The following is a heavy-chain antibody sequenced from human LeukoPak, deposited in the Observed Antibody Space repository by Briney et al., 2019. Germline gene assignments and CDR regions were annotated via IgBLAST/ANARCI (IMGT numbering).Heavy chain of an antibody. Sequence: ASVTVSCKAFGYTFTSYYMHWVRQAPGQGLEWMGIINPSTGSTSYAQKLQDRVTITRDTSTSTVYMELSSLRSEDTAVYYCTRGGSGSYLGVDDYWGQGTLVTVSS. CDR3: TRGGSGSYLGVDDY. J-gene: IGHJ4*02. D-gene: IGHD1-26*01. CDR2: INPSTGST. V-gene: IGHV1-46*01. CDR1: GYTFTSYY.